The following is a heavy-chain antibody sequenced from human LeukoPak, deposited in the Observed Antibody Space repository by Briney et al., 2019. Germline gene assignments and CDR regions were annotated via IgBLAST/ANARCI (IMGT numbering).Heavy chain of an antibody. CDR3: ARVPFHSTVYYSMDV. Sequence: PSETLSVTCAVYGGSFSGYYWSWIRQPPGKGLEWIGEINHSGSTNYNPSLKSRVTISVDTSKNQFSLKLSSVTAADTAVYYCARVPFHSTVYYSMDVWGKGTTVTVSS. CDR1: GGSFSGYY. V-gene: IGHV4-34*01. J-gene: IGHJ6*03. CDR2: INHSGST. D-gene: IGHD2-15*01.